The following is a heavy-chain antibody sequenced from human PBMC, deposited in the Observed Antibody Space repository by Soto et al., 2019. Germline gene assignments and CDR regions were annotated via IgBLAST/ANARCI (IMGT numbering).Heavy chain of an antibody. CDR3: AKGSASSRPYYFDY. CDR2: ITGSGGDT. CDR1: GFTFSNYA. D-gene: IGHD2-2*01. J-gene: IGHJ4*02. Sequence: EVQVLESGGGLVQPGGSLRLSCAASGFTFSNYAMSWVRQSPGKGLEWVSAITGSGGDTYHADSVKGRFTISRDNTKNTLYLQMNSLKAEDTAVFYCAKGSASSRPYYFDYWGQGALVTVSS. V-gene: IGHV3-23*01.